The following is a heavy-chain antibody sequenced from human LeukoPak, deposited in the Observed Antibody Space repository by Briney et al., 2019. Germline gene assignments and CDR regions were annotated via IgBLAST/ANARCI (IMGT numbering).Heavy chain of an antibody. CDR1: GFTFSSYA. V-gene: IGHV3-23*01. CDR2: ISGSGGST. CDR3: ATDNFSITGTMGEDY. J-gene: IGHJ4*02. D-gene: IGHD1-7*01. Sequence: GGSLRLSCAASGFTFSSYAMSWVRQAPGKGLEWVSAISGSGGSTYYADSVKGRFTISRDNSKNTLYLQMNSLRAEDTAVYYCATDNFSITGTMGEDYWGQGTLVTVSS.